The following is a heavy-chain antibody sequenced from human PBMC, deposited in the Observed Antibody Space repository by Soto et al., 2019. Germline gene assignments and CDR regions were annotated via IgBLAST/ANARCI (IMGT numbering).Heavy chain of an antibody. D-gene: IGHD5-18*01. CDR1: GGTYSSYA. CDR3: ARWGRGGYSYGYYYYGMDV. Sequence: GASVKVSCKASGGTYSSYAISWVRQAPGQGLEWMGGIIPIFGTANYAQKFQGRVTITADESTSTAYMELSSLRSEDTAVYYCARWGRGGYSYGYYYYGMDVWGQGTTVTVSS. J-gene: IGHJ6*02. V-gene: IGHV1-69*13. CDR2: IIPIFGTA.